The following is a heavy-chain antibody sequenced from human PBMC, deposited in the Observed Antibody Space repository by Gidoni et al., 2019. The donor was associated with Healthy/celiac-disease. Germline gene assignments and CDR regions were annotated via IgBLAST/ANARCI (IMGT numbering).Heavy chain of an antibody. CDR1: GGSISSYY. D-gene: IGHD6-19*01. CDR2: IYYSGST. Sequence: QVQLQESGPGLVKPSETLSLTCTVSGGSISSYYWRWIRQPPGKGLEWIGYIYYSGSTNYNPSLKSRVTISVDTSKNQFSLKLSSVTAADTAVYYCARIIAVAGTGAYYGMDVWGQGTTVTVSS. J-gene: IGHJ6*02. CDR3: ARIIAVAGTGAYYGMDV. V-gene: IGHV4-59*01.